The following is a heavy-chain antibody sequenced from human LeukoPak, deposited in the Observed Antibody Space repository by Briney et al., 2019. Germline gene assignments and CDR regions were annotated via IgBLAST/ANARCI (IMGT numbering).Heavy chain of an antibody. CDR2: ISAYNGNT. D-gene: IGHD3-22*01. CDR1: RYTFASYG. Sequence: GVAVRVSVKARRYTFASYGISSVRQATGQGLEWMGWISAYNGNTNYAQKLQGRVTMTTDTSTSTAYMELRSLRSDDTAVYYCARETVHYDSSFDYWGQGTLVTVSS. J-gene: IGHJ4*02. CDR3: ARETVHYDSSFDY. V-gene: IGHV1-18*01.